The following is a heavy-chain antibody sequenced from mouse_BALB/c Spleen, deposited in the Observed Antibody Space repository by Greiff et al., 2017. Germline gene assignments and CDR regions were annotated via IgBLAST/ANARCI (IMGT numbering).Heavy chain of an antibody. CDR1: GFTFSSYT. Sequence: EVMLVESGGGLVQPGGSLKLSCAASGFTFSSYTMSWVRQTPEKRLEWVAYISNGGGSTYYPDTVTGRFTISRDTAKNTLYLQMSSLKSEDTAMYYCARRALTGFDYWGQGTTLTVSA. V-gene: IGHV5-12-2*01. D-gene: IGHD4-1*01. CDR2: ISNGGGST. J-gene: IGHJ2*01. CDR3: ARRALTGFDY.